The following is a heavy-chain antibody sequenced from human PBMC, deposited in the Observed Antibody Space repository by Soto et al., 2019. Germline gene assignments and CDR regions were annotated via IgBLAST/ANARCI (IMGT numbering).Heavy chain of an antibody. V-gene: IGHV3-23*01. J-gene: IGHJ6*03. D-gene: IGHD5-18*01. CDR3: AKDQGYSYGSPTDV. CDR2: ISGSGGST. Sequence: GGSLRLSCAASGFTFSSYAMSWVRQAPGKGLEWVSAISGSGGSTYYADSVKGRFTISRDNSKNTLYLQMNSLRAEDTAVYYCAKDQGYSYGSPTDVWGKGTTVTVS. CDR1: GFTFSSYA.